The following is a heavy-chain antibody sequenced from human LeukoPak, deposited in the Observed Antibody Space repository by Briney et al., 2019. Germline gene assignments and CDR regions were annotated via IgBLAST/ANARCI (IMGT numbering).Heavy chain of an antibody. CDR1: RSSISRGFH. Sequence: PSETLSLTRAVSRSSISRGFHWGWIRQTPGKGLEWIGSIYHSGSTYYNPSLKSRVTISVDTSKSQFSLRLSSVTAADTAVYYCATCGSLNYMDVWGKGTTVTVSS. D-gene: IGHD3-10*01. V-gene: IGHV4-38-2*01. J-gene: IGHJ6*03. CDR3: ATCGSLNYMDV. CDR2: IYHSGST.